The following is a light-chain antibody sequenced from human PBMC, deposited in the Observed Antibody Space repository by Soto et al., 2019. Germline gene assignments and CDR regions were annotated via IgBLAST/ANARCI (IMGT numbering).Light chain of an antibody. Sequence: QSVLTQPPSVSGAPGQRVTISCAGSSSNIGAGYGVHWYQQLPGTAPKLLIYADTYRPSGVPDRFSGSKSGTSATLGITGFQTGDEADYYCGSWDSSLSAYVFGTGTKVTVL. CDR1: SSNIGAGYG. CDR2: ADT. CDR3: GSWDSSLSAYV. J-gene: IGLJ1*01. V-gene: IGLV1-40*01.